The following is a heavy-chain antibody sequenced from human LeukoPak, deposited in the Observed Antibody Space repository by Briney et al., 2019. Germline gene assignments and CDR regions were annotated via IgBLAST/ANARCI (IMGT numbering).Heavy chain of an antibody. D-gene: IGHD3-10*01. CDR1: GFTFSSYG. CDR2: IRYDGSNK. J-gene: IGHJ4*02. CDR3: AKAAGDHFDY. V-gene: IGHV3-30*02. Sequence: GGSLRLSCAASGFTFSSYGMHWVRQAPGKGLEWVAFIRYDGSNKYYADSAKGRFTISRDNSKNTLYLQMNSLRGEDTAVCYCAKAAGDHFDYWGQGTLVTVSS.